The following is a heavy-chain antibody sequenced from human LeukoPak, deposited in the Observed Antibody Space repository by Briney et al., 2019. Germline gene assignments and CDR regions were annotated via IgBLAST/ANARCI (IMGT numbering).Heavy chain of an antibody. D-gene: IGHD3-22*01. V-gene: IGHV1-18*01. CDR1: GYIFTSYG. Sequence: ASVKVSCKASGYIFTSYGISWVRQAPGQGLEWMGWISAYNGNTNYAQNLQGRVTMTTHTSTSTAFMELRSLRSDDTAVYYCARAISSDYCSVFDYWGQGTLVTVSS. CDR3: ARAISSDYCSVFDY. CDR2: ISAYNGNT. J-gene: IGHJ4*02.